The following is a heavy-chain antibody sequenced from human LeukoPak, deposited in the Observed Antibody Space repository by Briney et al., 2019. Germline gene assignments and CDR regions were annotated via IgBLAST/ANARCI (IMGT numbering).Heavy chain of an antibody. CDR3: ATFEGNDAFDI. CDR1: GYSFTSYW. V-gene: IGHV5-10-1*01. Sequence: GESLKISCKGSGYSFTSYWISWVRQMPRKGLEWMGRIDPSDSYTNYSPSFQGHVTISADKSISTAYLQWSSLKASDTAMYYCATFEGNDAFDIWGQGTMVTVSS. CDR2: IDPSDSYT. J-gene: IGHJ3*02.